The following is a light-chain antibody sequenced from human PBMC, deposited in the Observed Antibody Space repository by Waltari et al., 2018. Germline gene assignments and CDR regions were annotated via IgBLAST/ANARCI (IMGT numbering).Light chain of an antibody. CDR1: QSVLYTTNNKNY. CDR2: WAS. J-gene: IGKJ4*01. V-gene: IGKV4-1*01. Sequence: DIVMTQSPDSLAVSLGERATINCKSSQSVLYTTNNKNYLAWYQQKPGQPPKLLIYWASTRESGVPDRFSGSGSGTNFTPTISSLQAEDVAVYYCQQYHSPPQTFGGGTKVEIK. CDR3: QQYHSPPQT.